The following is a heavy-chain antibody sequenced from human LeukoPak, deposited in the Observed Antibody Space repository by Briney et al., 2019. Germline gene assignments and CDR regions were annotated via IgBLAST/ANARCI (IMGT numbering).Heavy chain of an antibody. CDR2: INPNSGGT. V-gene: IGHV1-2*02. CDR3: AREGYAPGGYFDY. J-gene: IGHJ4*02. CDR1: GYTSTTYY. Sequence: ASVKVSCKASGYTSTTYYIQWVRQAPGQGLEWMGWINPNSGGTNYAQKFQGRVTMTRDTSISTAYMELSSLTSDDTAVYYCAREGYAPGGYFDYWGQGTLVTVSS. D-gene: IGHD5-12*01.